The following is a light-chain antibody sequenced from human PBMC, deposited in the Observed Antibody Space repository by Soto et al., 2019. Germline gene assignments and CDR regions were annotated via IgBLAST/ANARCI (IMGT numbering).Light chain of an antibody. V-gene: IGKV3-15*01. CDR1: QSISNK. J-gene: IGKJ4*01. Sequence: IVMTQSPATLSVSPGERATLSCRASQSISNKLAWYQQKPGQAPRLLIYGASTRATGIPVRFSGSGSGTEFTLTITSLQSEDFAVYYCQEYNSWRPITFGGGTKVEIK. CDR2: GAS. CDR3: QEYNSWRPIT.